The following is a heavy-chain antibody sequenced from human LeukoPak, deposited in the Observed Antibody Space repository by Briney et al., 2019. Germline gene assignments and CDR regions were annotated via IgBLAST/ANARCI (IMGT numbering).Heavy chain of an antibody. Sequence: GGSLRLSCAASGFTFSSYWMSWVRQAPGKGLEWVANIKQDGSEKYYVDSVKGRFTISRDNAKNSLYLQMNSLRAEDTAVYYCAREVVGGDSFPCFDPWGQGTLVTVSS. CDR3: AREVVGGDSFPCFDP. J-gene: IGHJ5*02. D-gene: IGHD2-21*02. CDR1: GFTFSSYW. V-gene: IGHV3-7*01. CDR2: IKQDGSEK.